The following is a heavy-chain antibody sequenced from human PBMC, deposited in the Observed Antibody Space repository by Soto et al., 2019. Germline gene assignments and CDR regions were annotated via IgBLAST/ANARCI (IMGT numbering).Heavy chain of an antibody. Sequence: QVQLVESGGGVVQPGRSLRLSCAASGFTFSSYAMHWGRQAPGKGLEWVAVISYDGSNKYYADSVKGRFTISRDNSKNTLYLKMNRLRAEDTAVYYCARDGYCSGGSCSLTEIFDYWGQGTLVTVSS. CDR2: ISYDGSNK. CDR1: GFTFSSYA. D-gene: IGHD2-15*01. V-gene: IGHV3-30-3*01. CDR3: ARDGYCSGGSCSLTEIFDY. J-gene: IGHJ4*02.